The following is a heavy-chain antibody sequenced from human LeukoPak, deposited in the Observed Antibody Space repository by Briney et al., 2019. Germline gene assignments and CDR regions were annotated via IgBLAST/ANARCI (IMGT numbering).Heavy chain of an antibody. V-gene: IGHV1-69*05. Sequence: SVKVSCKASGGTFSSYAISWVRQAPGQGLEWMGGIIPIFGTANYAQKFRGRVTITTDESTSTAYMELSSLRSEDTAVYYCARAREYCSSTSCYSGTYNWFDPWGQGTLVTVSS. J-gene: IGHJ5*02. D-gene: IGHD2-2*01. CDR2: IIPIFGTA. CDR1: GGTFSSYA. CDR3: ARAREYCSSTSCYSGTYNWFDP.